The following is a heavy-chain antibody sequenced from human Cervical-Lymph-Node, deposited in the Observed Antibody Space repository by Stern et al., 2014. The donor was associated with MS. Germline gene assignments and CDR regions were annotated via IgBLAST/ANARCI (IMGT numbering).Heavy chain of an antibody. CDR3: ARVRGITMVRGVIIPPYGMDV. Sequence: VQLQQSGPGLVKPSETLSLTCTVSGGSLNGYHWSWIRPPPGKGLEWIGNIYYIGPTKYNPALESRITISLDTSKNQFSLNFSSVTPADTAVYYCARVRGITMVRGVIIPPYGMDVWGQGTTVTVSS. V-gene: IGHV4-59*01. J-gene: IGHJ6*02. CDR1: GGSLNGYH. D-gene: IGHD3-10*01. CDR2: IYYIGPT.